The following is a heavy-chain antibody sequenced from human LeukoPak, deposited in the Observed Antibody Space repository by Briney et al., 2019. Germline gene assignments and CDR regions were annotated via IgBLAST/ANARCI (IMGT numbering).Heavy chain of an antibody. Sequence: PSETLSLTCAVSGGSISSGGYSWSWIRQPPGKGLEWIGYIYHSGSTYYNPSLKSRVTISVDRSKNQFSLKLSSVTAADTAVYYCARDPFRPFGYWGQGTLVTVSS. D-gene: IGHD3-10*01. J-gene: IGHJ4*02. CDR2: IYHSGST. V-gene: IGHV4-30-2*01. CDR1: GGSISSGGYS. CDR3: ARDPFRPFGY.